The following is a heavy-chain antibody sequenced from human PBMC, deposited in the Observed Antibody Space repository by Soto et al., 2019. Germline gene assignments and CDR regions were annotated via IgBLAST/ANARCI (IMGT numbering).Heavy chain of an antibody. Sequence: SETLSLTCTVSGGSVSSGGYYWSWIRQPPGKGLEWIGYIYYSGSTNYNPSLKSRVTISVDTSKNQFSLKLSSVTAADTAVYYCARERHSYGHDRFDYWGQGTLVTVS. CDR2: IYYSGST. CDR1: GGSVSSGGYY. CDR3: ARERHSYGHDRFDY. V-gene: IGHV4-61*08. J-gene: IGHJ4*02. D-gene: IGHD5-18*01.